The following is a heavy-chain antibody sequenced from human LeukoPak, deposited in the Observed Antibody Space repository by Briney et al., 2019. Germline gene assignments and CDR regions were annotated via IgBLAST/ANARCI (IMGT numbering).Heavy chain of an antibody. CDR2: VIPIFGTA. J-gene: IGHJ6*03. Sequence: ASVKVSCKASGGTFSSYAISWVRQAPGQGLEWMGGVIPIFGTANYAQKFQGRVTITTDESTSTAYMELSSLRSEDTAVYYCARVLIGRQLVGLYYYYMDVWGKGTTVTVSS. CDR1: GGTFSSYA. CDR3: ARVLIGRQLVGLYYYYMDV. D-gene: IGHD6-6*01. V-gene: IGHV1-69*05.